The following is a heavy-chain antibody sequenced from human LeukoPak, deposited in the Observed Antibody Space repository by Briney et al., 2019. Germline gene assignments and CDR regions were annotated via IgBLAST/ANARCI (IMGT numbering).Heavy chain of an antibody. D-gene: IGHD6-6*01. V-gene: IGHV4-34*01. Sequence: SETLSLTCAVYGGSFSGYYWSWIRQPPGKGLEWIGEINHSGSTNYNPSLKSRVTISVDTSENQFSLKLSSVTAADTAVYYCARGRIAARPGRYFDLWGRGTLVTVSS. CDR1: GGSFSGYY. CDR3: ARGRIAARPGRYFDL. J-gene: IGHJ2*01. CDR2: INHSGST.